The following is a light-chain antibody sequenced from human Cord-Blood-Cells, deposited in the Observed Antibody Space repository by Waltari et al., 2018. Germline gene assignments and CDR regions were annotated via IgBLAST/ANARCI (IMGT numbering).Light chain of an antibody. Sequence: DIQLTQSPSFLSASVGDRVTITCRASQGISSYLAWYQQKPGEAPKLLIYAASTLQSGCPSRFSGSGAGTEFTLTISSLQTQDFATYYCQQLNSDRYTFGQGTKLEIK. CDR3: QQLNSDRYT. V-gene: IGKV1-9*01. J-gene: IGKJ2*01. CDR2: AAS. CDR1: QGISSY.